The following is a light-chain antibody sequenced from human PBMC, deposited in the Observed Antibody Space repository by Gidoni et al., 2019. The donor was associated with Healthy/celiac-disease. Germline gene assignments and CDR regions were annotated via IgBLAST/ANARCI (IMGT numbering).Light chain of an antibody. CDR1: QSLLHSNGYNY. Sequence: DIVMTQSPLYLPVTPGEPASISCRSSQSLLHSNGYNYLDWYLQKPGQSPHLLIYLGSNRASGVPDRFSGSGSGTDFTLKISRVEAEDVGVYYCMQALQTPDTFGQGTKLEIK. CDR3: MQALQTPDT. CDR2: LGS. J-gene: IGKJ2*01. V-gene: IGKV2-28*01.